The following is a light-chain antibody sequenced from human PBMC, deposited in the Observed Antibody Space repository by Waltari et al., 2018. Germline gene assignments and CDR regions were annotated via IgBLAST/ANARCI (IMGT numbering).Light chain of an antibody. V-gene: IGLV4-69*01. CDR1: RAHSTYT. J-gene: IGLJ2*01. Sequence: QLVLPQSPSASSSLGASVQLPCTLTRAHSTYTISLHKLQPEKGPRYLMKVNSDGSHSKGDGIPDRFSGSSSGAERYLTISSLQSEDEADYYCQTWGTGIHVVFGGGTKRTVL. CDR2: VNSDGSH. CDR3: QTWGTGIHVV.